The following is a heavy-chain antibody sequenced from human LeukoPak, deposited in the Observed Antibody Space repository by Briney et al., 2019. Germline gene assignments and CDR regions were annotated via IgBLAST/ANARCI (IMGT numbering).Heavy chain of an antibody. D-gene: IGHD5-18*01. CDR1: GGSISSYY. V-gene: IGHV4-59*01. Sequence: PSETLSLTCTVSGGSISSYYWSWIRQPPGKGLEWIGYIYYSGSTNYNPSLKSRVTISVDTSKNQFSLKLSSVTAADTAVYYCARERRVLWLPSDAFDIWGQGTMVTVSS. CDR2: IYYSGST. J-gene: IGHJ3*02. CDR3: ARERRVLWLPSDAFDI.